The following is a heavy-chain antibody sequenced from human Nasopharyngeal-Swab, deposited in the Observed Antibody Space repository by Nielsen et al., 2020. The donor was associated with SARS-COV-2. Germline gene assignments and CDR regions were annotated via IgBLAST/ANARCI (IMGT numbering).Heavy chain of an antibody. CDR1: GFTFSSYA. V-gene: IGHV3-23*01. D-gene: IGHD6-19*01. CDR2: ISGSGGST. J-gene: IGHJ3*02. Sequence: GGSLRLSCAASGFTFSSYAMSWVRQAPGKGLEWVSAISGSGGSTYYADSVKGRFTISRDNSKNTPYLQMNSLRAEDTAVYYCASATVSSGWSNDAFDIWGQGTMVTVSS. CDR3: ASATVSSGWSNDAFDI.